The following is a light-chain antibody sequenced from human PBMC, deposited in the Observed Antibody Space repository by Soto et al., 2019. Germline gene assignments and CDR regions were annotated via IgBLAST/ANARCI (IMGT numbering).Light chain of an antibody. CDR2: DAS. J-gene: IGKJ3*01. CDR1: HDISKY. Sequence: DIQLTQSPASLSASVGDRVTITCRASHDISKYLNWYQHKPGQAPTLLIYDASNLKTGVPTRFRGSGSGTDFTFTISSLQPEDIDTYYCQLYGAFGPGTTVHIK. V-gene: IGKV1-33*01. CDR3: QLYGA.